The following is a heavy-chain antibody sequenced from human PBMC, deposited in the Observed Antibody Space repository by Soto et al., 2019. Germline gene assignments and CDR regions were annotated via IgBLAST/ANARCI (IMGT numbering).Heavy chain of an antibody. J-gene: IGHJ6*03. CDR3: VREYNLSDYFSGGSCRNQGLDYMDV. V-gene: IGHV4-59*01. D-gene: IGHD2-15*01. Sequence: SETLSLTCTVSGGSISSYYWSWIRQPPGKGLKWIRYIYYSGSTNYNPSLKSRVTISVDTSKNQFSLKLSSVTAADTAVYYFVREYNLSDYFSGGSCRNQGLDYMDVWGKGTTVTVSS. CDR2: IYYSGST. CDR1: GGSISSYY.